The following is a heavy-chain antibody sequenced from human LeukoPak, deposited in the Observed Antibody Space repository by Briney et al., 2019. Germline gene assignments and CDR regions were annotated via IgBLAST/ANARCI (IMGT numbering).Heavy chain of an antibody. D-gene: IGHD3-22*01. CDR2: INPSGST. Sequence: SETLSLTCTVYGGSFSNYYWSWIRQPPGKGLEWIGEINPSGSTNSNPSLKSRVTILVDTSKNQFSLKLSSVTAADTAVYYCAISGYPISGRDYYFDYWGQGTLVTVSS. CDR3: AISGYPISGRDYYFDY. J-gene: IGHJ4*02. CDR1: GGSFSNYY. V-gene: IGHV4-34*01.